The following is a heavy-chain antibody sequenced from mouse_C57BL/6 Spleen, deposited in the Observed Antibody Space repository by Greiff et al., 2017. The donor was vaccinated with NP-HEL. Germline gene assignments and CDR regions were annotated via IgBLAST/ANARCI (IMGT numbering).Heavy chain of an antibody. V-gene: IGHV1-81*01. CDR2: IYPRSGNT. J-gene: IGHJ3*01. D-gene: IGHD2-1*01. CDR1: GYTFTSYG. CDR3: AIYYGNFSGFAY. Sequence: QVQLQQSGAELARPGASVKLSCKASGYTFTSYGISWVKQRTGQGLEWIGEIYPRSGNTYYNEKFKGKATLTADKSSSTAYMELRSLTSEDSAVYFCAIYYGNFSGFAYWGQGTLVTVSA.